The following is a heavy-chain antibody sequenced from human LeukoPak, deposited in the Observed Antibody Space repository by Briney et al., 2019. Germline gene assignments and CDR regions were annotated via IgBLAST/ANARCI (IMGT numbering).Heavy chain of an antibody. CDR3: ARQVDDAFDI. J-gene: IGHJ3*02. D-gene: IGHD1-26*01. CDR2: IYPGDSDT. Sequence: GESLKISCKGSGYTFTSYWVGWVRQMPGKGLEWMGIIYPGDSDTKYSPSFQGHVTMSADKSISTAYLQWSSLKASDTAMYYCARQVDDAFDIWGQGTMVTVSS. V-gene: IGHV5-51*01. CDR1: GYTFTSYW.